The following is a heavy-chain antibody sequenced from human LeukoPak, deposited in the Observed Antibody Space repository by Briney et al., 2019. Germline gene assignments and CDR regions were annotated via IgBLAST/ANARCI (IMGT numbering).Heavy chain of an antibody. J-gene: IGHJ4*02. Sequence: SVKVSCKASGGTFSSYTISWVRQAPGQGLEWMGRIIPVLGIANYAQKFQGRVTITADKSTSTAYMELSSLRSEDTAVYYCASEDGDRGSDYWGQGTLVTVSS. CDR2: IIPVLGIA. CDR1: GGTFSSYT. D-gene: IGHD4-17*01. CDR3: ASEDGDRGSDY. V-gene: IGHV1-69*02.